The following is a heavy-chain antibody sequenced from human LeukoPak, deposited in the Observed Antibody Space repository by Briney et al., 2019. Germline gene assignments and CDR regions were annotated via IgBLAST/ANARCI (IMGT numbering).Heavy chain of an antibody. Sequence: PSETLSLTCAVYGGSFSGYYWSWIRQPPGKGLEWIGEINHSGSTNYNPSLKSRVTISIDTSENQFSLRLSSVTAADTAVYYCARVAAGIGFFQHWGQGTLVTVSS. V-gene: IGHV4-34*01. CDR3: ARVAAGIGFFQH. CDR2: INHSGST. D-gene: IGHD6-13*01. J-gene: IGHJ1*01. CDR1: GGSFSGYY.